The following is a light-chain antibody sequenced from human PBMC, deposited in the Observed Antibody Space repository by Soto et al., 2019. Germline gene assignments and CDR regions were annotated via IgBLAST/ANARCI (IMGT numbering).Light chain of an antibody. J-gene: IGKJ4*01. Sequence: IVLTQSPAPLSLSPGERATLSCRASQSVSSYLAWYQQKPGQAPRLLSYDASNRATGIPARFSGSGSGTDFTLTISSLEPEDCAVYYCQQRSNWPRPLTFGGGTKVEIK. CDR2: DAS. V-gene: IGKV3-11*01. CDR1: QSVSSY. CDR3: QQRSNWPRPLT.